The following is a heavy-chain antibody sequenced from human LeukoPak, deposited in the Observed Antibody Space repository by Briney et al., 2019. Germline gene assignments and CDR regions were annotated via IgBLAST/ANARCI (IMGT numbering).Heavy chain of an antibody. CDR1: GYSFTRYS. CDR3: ARVPDCMGRGVICPFDI. J-gene: IGHJ3*02. D-gene: IGHD3-10*01. V-gene: IGHV1-18*01. CDR2: LSAYNGKT. Sequence: ASVKVSCKASGYSFTRYSISWVRQAPGQGLEWMGWLSAYNGKTDYAQKFQARVTMTKDTYTSTAYMELRSLRSDDTAVYYCARVPDCMGRGVICPFDIWGQGTMVTVSP.